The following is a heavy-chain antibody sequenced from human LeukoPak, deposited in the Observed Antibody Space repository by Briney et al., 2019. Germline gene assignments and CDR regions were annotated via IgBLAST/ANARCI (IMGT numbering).Heavy chain of an antibody. CDR2: IYPGDSDT. CDR1: GYSFTTYW. V-gene: IGHV5-51*01. J-gene: IGHJ4*02. CDR3: ARQGRFLDWFYDF. D-gene: IGHD3/OR15-3a*01. Sequence: GESLKISCQGSGYSFTTYWIGWVRQMPGKGLEWMGIIYPGDSDTRYSPSFQGQVTISADKSISTAYLQWSSLKASDTAMYYCARQGRFLDWFYDFWGQGTLVTVSS.